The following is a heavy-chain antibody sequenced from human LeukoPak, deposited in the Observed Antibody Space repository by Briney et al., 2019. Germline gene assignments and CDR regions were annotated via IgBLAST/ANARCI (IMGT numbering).Heavy chain of an antibody. J-gene: IGHJ4*02. Sequence: ASVKVSCKASGYTFTGYYMHWVRQAPGQGLEWMGWINPNSGGTNYAQKFQGRVTMTRDTSISTAYMELSRLRSDDTAVYYCARGPSRSSWSYVSGYWGQGTLVTVSS. V-gene: IGHV1-2*02. D-gene: IGHD6-13*01. CDR2: INPNSGGT. CDR1: GYTFTGYY. CDR3: ARGPSRSSWSYVSGY.